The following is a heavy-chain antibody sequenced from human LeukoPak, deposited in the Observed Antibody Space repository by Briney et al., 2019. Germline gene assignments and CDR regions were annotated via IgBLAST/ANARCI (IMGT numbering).Heavy chain of an antibody. CDR2: ITWNSGSV. CDR3: AKGLGVASLIVDALDM. V-gene: IGHV3-9*03. J-gene: IGHJ3*02. D-gene: IGHD3/OR15-3a*01. CDR1: GFTFHDYA. Sequence: GGSLRLSCAASGFTFHDYAMHWVRQVPGKGLEWVSGITWNSGSVLHADSVRGRFTISRDNAKNSLYLQMNSLRPEDMAFYYCAKGLGVASLIVDALDMWGQGTMVTV.